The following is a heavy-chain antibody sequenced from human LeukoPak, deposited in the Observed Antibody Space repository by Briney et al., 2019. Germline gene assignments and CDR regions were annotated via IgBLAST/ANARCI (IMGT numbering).Heavy chain of an antibody. D-gene: IGHD3-10*01. Sequence: GGSLRLSCAASGFTVSSNYMSWVRQAPGKGLEWVSVIYSGGSTYYADSVKGRFTISRDNSKNTLYLQMNSLRAEDTAVYYCASAMVRGVIIAPYYYYGMDVWGQGTTATVSS. J-gene: IGHJ6*02. CDR2: IYSGGST. V-gene: IGHV3-66*01. CDR1: GFTVSSNY. CDR3: ASAMVRGVIIAPYYYYGMDV.